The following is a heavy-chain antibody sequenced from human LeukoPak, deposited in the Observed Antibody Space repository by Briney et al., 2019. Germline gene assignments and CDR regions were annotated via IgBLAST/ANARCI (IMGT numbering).Heavy chain of an antibody. CDR2: INPNSGGT. J-gene: IGHJ6*02. Sequence: ASVKVSCKASGYTFTGYYLHWVRQAPGQGLEWLGWINPNSGGTHYAQKFQGRVTVTRDTSISTAYMELNSLRSEDTALYYCARPMTGTGLTYYYYGMDVWGQGTTVTVSS. CDR3: ARPMTGTGLTYYYYGMDV. D-gene: IGHD1-1*01. V-gene: IGHV1-2*02. CDR1: GYTFTGYY.